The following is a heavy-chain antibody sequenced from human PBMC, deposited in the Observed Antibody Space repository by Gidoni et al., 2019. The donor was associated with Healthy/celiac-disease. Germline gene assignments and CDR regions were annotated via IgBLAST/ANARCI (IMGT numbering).Heavy chain of an antibody. CDR2: IRSSRSTI. V-gene: IGHV3-48*04. CDR1: GFTLSSYS. J-gene: IGHJ6*02. D-gene: IGHD3-10*01. CDR3: ARDTYYYYGSGSYFSNYYYYYGMDV. Sequence: EVQLVASGGGLVQPGGSLRRTCAASGFTLSSYSMNWVRQAPGKGLEWVSYIRSSRSTIYYADSVKGRFTISRDTANNSLYLQMNSLRAEDTAVYYCARDTYYYYGSGSYFSNYYYYYGMDVWGQGTTVTVSS.